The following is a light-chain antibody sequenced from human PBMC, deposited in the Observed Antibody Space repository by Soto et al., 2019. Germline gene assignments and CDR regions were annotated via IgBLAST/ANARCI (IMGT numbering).Light chain of an antibody. CDR1: QSISSW. CDR3: QQYNIYPWT. V-gene: IGKV1-5*03. J-gene: IGKJ1*01. Sequence: DIQMTQSPSTLSASGGDRVTITCRASQSISSWLAWYQQKPGKAPKLLIYKASSLESGVPSRFSGSGSGTEFTLTISSLQPDDFATYYCQQYNIYPWTFGQGTKVEIK. CDR2: KAS.